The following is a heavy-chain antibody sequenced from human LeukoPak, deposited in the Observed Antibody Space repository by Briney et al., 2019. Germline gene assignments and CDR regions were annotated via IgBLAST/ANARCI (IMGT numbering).Heavy chain of an antibody. J-gene: IGHJ4*02. CDR2: IYYSGST. V-gene: IGHV4-59*12. CDR1: GGSISSYY. Sequence: TSETLSLTCTVSGGSISSYYWSWIRQPPGKGLEWIGYIYYSGSTNYNPSLKSRVTISVDTSKNQFSLKRSSVTAADTAVYYCARGYSGSGSSTFFDSWGQGTLVTVSS. CDR3: ARGYSGSGSSTFFDS. D-gene: IGHD3-10*01.